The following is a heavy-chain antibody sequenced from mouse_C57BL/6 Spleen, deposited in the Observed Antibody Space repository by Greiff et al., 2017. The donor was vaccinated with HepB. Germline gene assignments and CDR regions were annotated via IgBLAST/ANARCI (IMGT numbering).Heavy chain of an antibody. Sequence: VQLQQPGAELVKPGASVKLSCKASGYTFTSYWMHWVKQRPGRGLEWIGRIDPNSGGTKYNEKFKSKATLTVDKPSSAAYMQLSSLTSEDSAVYYCAREKGIYYDYDGLAYWGQGTTLTVSS. CDR2: IDPNSGGT. J-gene: IGHJ2*01. V-gene: IGHV1-72*01. D-gene: IGHD2-4*01. CDR1: GYTFTSYW. CDR3: AREKGIYYDYDGLAY.